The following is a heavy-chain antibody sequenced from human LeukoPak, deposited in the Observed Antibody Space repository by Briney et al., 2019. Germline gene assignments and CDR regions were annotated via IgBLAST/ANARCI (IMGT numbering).Heavy chain of an antibody. CDR2: ISGSGGST. CDR3: ARGVTEDIVVVVAATYYFDY. D-gene: IGHD2-15*01. V-gene: IGHV3-23*01. Sequence: PGGSLRLSCAASGFTFSSYGMHWVRQAPGKGLEWVSAISGSGGSTYYADSVKGRFTISRDNSKNTLYLQMNSLRAEDTAVYYCARGVTEDIVVVVAATYYFDYWGQGTLVTVSS. CDR1: GFTFSSYG. J-gene: IGHJ4*02.